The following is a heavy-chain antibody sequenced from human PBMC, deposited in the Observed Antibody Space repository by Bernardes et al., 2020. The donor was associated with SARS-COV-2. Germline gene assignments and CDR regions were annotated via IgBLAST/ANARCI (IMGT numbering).Heavy chain of an antibody. CDR3: AHMGGDYVIGAFDI. J-gene: IGHJ3*02. D-gene: IGHD4-17*01. Sequence: SGPTLVKPTQTLTLTCTFSGFSLSTSGVGVGWIRQPPGKALEWLALIYWNDDKRYSPSLKSRLTITKDTSKNQVVLTMTNMDPVDTATYYCAHMGGDYVIGAFDIWGQGTTVTVSS. CDR2: IYWNDDK. V-gene: IGHV2-5*01. CDR1: GFSLSTSGVG.